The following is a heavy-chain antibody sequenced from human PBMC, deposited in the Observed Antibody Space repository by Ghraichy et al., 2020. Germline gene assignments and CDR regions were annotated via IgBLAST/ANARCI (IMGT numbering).Heavy chain of an antibody. V-gene: IGHV3-23*01. J-gene: IGHJ4*02. CDR1: GFTFSSYA. CDR2: ISGSGGST. Sequence: GESLNISCAASGFTFSSYAMSWVRQAPGKGLEWVSAISGSGGSTYYADSVKGRFTISRDNSKNTLYLQMNSLRAEDTAVYYCAKGPSTVKYMIFDYWGQGTLVTVSS. CDR3: AKGPSTVKYMIFDY. D-gene: IGHD4-17*01.